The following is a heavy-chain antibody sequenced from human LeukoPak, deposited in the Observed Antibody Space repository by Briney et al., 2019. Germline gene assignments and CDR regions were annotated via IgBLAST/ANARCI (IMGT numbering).Heavy chain of an antibody. V-gene: IGHV4-39*07. CDR2: IYYSGST. D-gene: IGHD6-13*01. J-gene: IGHJ4*02. CDR3: ASTGIAAAGPGVRYYYFDY. Sequence: SETLSLTCTVSGGSISSSYSYWGWIRQPPGKGLEWIGNIYYSGSTYYSPSLTSRVTVSVDTSENQFSLKLSSVTAADTAVYYCASTGIAAAGPGVRYYYFDYWGQGTLVTVSS. CDR1: GGSISSSYSY.